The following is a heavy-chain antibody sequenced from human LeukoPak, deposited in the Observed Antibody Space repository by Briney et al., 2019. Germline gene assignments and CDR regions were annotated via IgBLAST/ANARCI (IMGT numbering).Heavy chain of an antibody. D-gene: IGHD6-6*01. Sequence: SETLSLTCTVSGGSVSTYYWNWIRQPPGKGLEWIGYIYHSGSTNYNPSLQSRVTISVDTSKNQFSLNLNSVTAADTAVYYCARGGAARLHFQNWGQGTLVTVSS. J-gene: IGHJ1*01. CDR2: IYHSGST. V-gene: IGHV4-59*02. CDR3: ARGGAARLHFQN. CDR1: GGSVSTYY.